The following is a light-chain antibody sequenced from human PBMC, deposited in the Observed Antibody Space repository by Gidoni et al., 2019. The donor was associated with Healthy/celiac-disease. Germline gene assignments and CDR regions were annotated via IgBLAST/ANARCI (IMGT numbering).Light chain of an antibody. CDR1: QDISNY. V-gene: IGKV1-33*01. Sequence: DIQMTQSPSSLYASVGDRVTITCQASQDISNYLKWYQQKPGKAPKLLIYDASNLETGFTSRFSGSGSGTDFTFTISSLQPEDIATYYCQQYDNLPYTFGQWTKLEIK. CDR2: DAS. CDR3: QQYDNLPYT. J-gene: IGKJ2*01.